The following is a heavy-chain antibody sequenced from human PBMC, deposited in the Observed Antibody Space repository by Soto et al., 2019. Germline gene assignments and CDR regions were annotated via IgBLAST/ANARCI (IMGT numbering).Heavy chain of an antibody. CDR1: GFPFSSYW. V-gene: IGHV3-74*01. CDR3: AREYYGLLTGYYTDY. CDR2: ISGDGVTT. J-gene: IGHJ4*02. D-gene: IGHD3-9*01. Sequence: EVQLVESGGDLVQRGGSLRLSCAASGFPFSSYWMHWVRHTPGKGLDWVARISGDGVTTYYADSVTGRFTVSGDNAKNPLSLQISGMRAEDTAVYYCAREYYGLLTGYYTDYWGQGTLVSVSS.